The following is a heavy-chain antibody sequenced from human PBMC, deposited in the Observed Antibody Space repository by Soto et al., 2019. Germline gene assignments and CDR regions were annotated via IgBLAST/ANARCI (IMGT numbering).Heavy chain of an antibody. Sequence: ASVKVSCKVSGYTLTELSMHWVRQAPGKGLEWMGGFDPEDGKTIYAQKFQGRVTMTEDTSTDTAYMELSSLRSEDTAVYYCATSPPRRVGRGHWFDPWGQGTLVTVSS. V-gene: IGHV1-24*01. CDR3: ATSPPRRVGRGHWFDP. CDR1: GYTLTELS. CDR2: FDPEDGKT. J-gene: IGHJ5*02. D-gene: IGHD3-10*01.